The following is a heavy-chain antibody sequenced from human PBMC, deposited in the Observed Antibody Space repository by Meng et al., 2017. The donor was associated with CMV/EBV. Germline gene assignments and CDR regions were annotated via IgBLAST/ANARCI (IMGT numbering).Heavy chain of an antibody. J-gene: IGHJ4*01. CDR2: ISVYNGHT. D-gene: IGHD2-21*01. Sequence: QAQLVPSGVGVKKPGASVEVSCKASGYTFTGYGISWVRQAPGQGLEWMGWISVYNGHTNFAQNLQGRVTMTTDTSTSTAYVELRSLRSDDTAIYYCARGVPLGIIYSFDYWGQGTLVTVSS. CDR1: GYTFTGYG. CDR3: ARGVPLGIIYSFDY. V-gene: IGHV1-18*01.